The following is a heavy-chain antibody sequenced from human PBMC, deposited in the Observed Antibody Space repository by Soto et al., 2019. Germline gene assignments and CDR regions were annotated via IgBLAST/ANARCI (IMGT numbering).Heavy chain of an antibody. CDR3: ARGGYGDYESRVGPNMDV. J-gene: IGHJ6*03. CDR1: SGSISSSNW. D-gene: IGHD4-17*01. Sequence: SETLSLTCAVSSGSISSSNWWSWVRQPPGKGLEWIGEIYHSGSTNYNPSLKSRVTISVDKSKNQFSLKLSSVTAADTAVYYCARGGYGDYESRVGPNMDVWGKGTTVTVSS. V-gene: IGHV4-4*02. CDR2: IYHSGST.